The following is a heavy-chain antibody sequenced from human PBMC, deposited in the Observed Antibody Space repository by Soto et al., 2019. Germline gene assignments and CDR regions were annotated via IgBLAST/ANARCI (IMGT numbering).Heavy chain of an antibody. Sequence: HPGGSLRLSCAASGFTFSSYAMHWVRQAPGKGLEWVAVISYDGSNKYYADSVKGRFTISRDNSKNTLYLQMNSLRAEDTAVYYCARDSMGGWYAFDIWGQGTMVTVSS. CDR3: ARDSMGGWYAFDI. D-gene: IGHD6-19*01. J-gene: IGHJ3*02. V-gene: IGHV3-30-3*01. CDR2: ISYDGSNK. CDR1: GFTFSSYA.